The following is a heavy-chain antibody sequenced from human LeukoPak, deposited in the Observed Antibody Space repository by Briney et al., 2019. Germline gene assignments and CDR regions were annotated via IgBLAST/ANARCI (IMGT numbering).Heavy chain of an antibody. V-gene: IGHV3-30*18. CDR1: GFTFSSYG. CDR2: TSYDGSMK. CDR3: AKEHSSGWYARNYFDY. Sequence: GGALRLSCAASGFTFSSYGMHWVRHAPGKGLEWVAVTSYDGSMKYYADSVKGRFTLSRDNSKNTLYLQMNSLRAEDTAVYYCAKEHSSGWYARNYFDYWGQGTLVSVSS. D-gene: IGHD6-19*01. J-gene: IGHJ4*02.